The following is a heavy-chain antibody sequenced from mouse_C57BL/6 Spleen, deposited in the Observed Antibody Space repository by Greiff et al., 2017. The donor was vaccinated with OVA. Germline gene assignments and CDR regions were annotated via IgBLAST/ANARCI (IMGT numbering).Heavy chain of an antibody. J-gene: IGHJ4*01. V-gene: IGHV1-55*01. Sequence: QVHVKQPGAELVKPGASVKMSCKASGYTFTSYWITWVKQRPGQGLEWIGDIYPGSGSTNYNEKFKSKATLTVDTSSSTAYMQLSSLTSEDSAVYYCARQLRRAMDYWGQGTSVTVSS. D-gene: IGHD3-2*02. CDR2: IYPGSGST. CDR3: ARQLRRAMDY. CDR1: GYTFTSYW.